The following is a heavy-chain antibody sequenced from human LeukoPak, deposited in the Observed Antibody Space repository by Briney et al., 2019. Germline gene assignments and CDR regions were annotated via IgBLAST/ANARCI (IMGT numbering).Heavy chain of an antibody. CDR1: GFTFSSYS. Sequence: GGSLSLSCAASGFTFSSYSMNWVRQAPGKGLEWVSSITSGSGYIFYADSVKGRFTISRDNAKNSLYLQMNSLRAEDTAVYYCARELSGYQQLDYWGQGTLVTVSS. J-gene: IGHJ4*02. D-gene: IGHD5-12*01. CDR2: ITSGSGYI. V-gene: IGHV3-21*01. CDR3: ARELSGYQQLDY.